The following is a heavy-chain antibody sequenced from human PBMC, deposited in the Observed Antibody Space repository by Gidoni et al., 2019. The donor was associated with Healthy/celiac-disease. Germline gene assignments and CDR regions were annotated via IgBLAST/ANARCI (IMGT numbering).Heavy chain of an antibody. J-gene: IGHJ4*02. D-gene: IGHD5-18*01. Sequence: VRQAPGKGLEWVGRIKSKTDGGTTDYAAPVKGRFTISRDDSKNTLYLQMNSLKTEDTAVYYCTTDESYLFDYWGQGTLVTVSS. V-gene: IGHV3-15*01. CDR3: TTDESYLFDY. CDR2: IKSKTDGGTT.